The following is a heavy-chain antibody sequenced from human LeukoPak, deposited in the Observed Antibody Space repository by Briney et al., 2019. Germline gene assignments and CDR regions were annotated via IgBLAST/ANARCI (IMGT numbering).Heavy chain of an antibody. CDR3: ARDLSGSPRHFDY. V-gene: IGHV3-21*01. Sequence: PGGSLRLSCAVSGFTFSSYSMNWVRQAPGKGLEWVSSISSSSSYIYYADSVKGRFTISRDNAKNSLYLQMNSLRAEDTAVYYCARDLSGSPRHFDYWGQGTLVTVSS. J-gene: IGHJ4*02. CDR2: ISSSSSYI. D-gene: IGHD1-26*01. CDR1: GFTFSSYS.